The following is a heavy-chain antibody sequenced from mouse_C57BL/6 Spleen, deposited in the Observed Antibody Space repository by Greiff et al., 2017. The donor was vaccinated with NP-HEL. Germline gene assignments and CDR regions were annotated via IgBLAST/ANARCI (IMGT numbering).Heavy chain of an antibody. V-gene: IGHV1-20*01. Sequence: VQLKQSGPELVKPGDSVKISCKASGYSFTGYFMNWVMQSHGKSLEWIGRINPYNGDTFYNQKFKGKATLTVDKSSSTAHMELRSLTSEDSAGYYCARGIDYGSSPILDYWGQGTSVTVSS. CDR3: ARGIDYGSSPILDY. CDR2: INPYNGDT. J-gene: IGHJ4*01. D-gene: IGHD1-1*01. CDR1: GYSFTGYF.